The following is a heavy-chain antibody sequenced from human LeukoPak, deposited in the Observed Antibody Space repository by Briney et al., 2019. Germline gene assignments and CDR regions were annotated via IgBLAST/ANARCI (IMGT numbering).Heavy chain of an antibody. CDR1: GYTFTGYY. J-gene: IGHJ4*02. Sequence: ASVKVSCKASGYTFTGYYMHWVRQAPGQGPEWMGWINPNSGGTNYAQKFQGRVTMTRDTSISTAYMELSRLRSDDTAVYYCARNTAIVVVPAADYWGQGTLVTVSS. CDR3: ARNTAIVVVPAADY. CDR2: INPNSGGT. V-gene: IGHV1-2*02. D-gene: IGHD2-2*01.